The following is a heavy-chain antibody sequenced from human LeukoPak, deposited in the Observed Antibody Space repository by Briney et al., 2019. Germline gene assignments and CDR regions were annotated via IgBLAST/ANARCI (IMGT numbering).Heavy chain of an antibody. CDR2: VDPEDGKI. CDR3: AADSVAAKPPDN. CDR1: GYTFSDCY. Sequence: ATVTISCTASGYTFSDCYVHWVKQAPGKGLEWMGRVDPEDGKIIYAEKFQGRVTMTADMSTDTAYMELRSLGSEDTAVYYCAADSVAAKPPDNWGQGTLVTVSS. J-gene: IGHJ4*02. V-gene: IGHV1-69-2*01. D-gene: IGHD6-19*01.